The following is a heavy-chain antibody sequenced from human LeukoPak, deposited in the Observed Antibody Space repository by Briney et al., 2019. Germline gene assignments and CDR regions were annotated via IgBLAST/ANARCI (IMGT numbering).Heavy chain of an antibody. CDR2: ISGSSDYI. J-gene: IGHJ6*03. D-gene: IGHD3-22*01. Sequence: GGSLRLFCAASGFIFRGYTMNWVRQAPGKGPEWVSSISGSSDYIYYADSVKGRFTISRDNAKNSLYLQMNSLRAEDTAVYYCTSYYYDDNYFYYMDVWGTGTTVTVSS. CDR3: TSYYYDDNYFYYMDV. V-gene: IGHV3-21*01. CDR1: GFIFRGYT.